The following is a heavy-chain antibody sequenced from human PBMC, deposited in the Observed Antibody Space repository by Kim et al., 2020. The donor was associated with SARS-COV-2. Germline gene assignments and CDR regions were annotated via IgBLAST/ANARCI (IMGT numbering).Heavy chain of an antibody. Sequence: LTRRVPISVDTSKNQFSLKMSSVTAADTAVYYCARAAAGTGYYYYYGMDVWGQGTTVTVSS. J-gene: IGHJ6*02. V-gene: IGHV4-34*01. D-gene: IGHD6-13*01. CDR3: ARAAAGTGYYYYYGMDV.